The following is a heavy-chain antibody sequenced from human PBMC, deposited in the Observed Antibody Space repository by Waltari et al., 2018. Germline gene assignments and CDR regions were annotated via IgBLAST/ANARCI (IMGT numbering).Heavy chain of an antibody. J-gene: IGHJ4*02. CDR2: IWYDGSNK. V-gene: IGHV3-33*01. CDR1: GFTFSSYG. CDR3: ARETAVAGTQALDY. D-gene: IGHD6-19*01. Sequence: QVQLVESGGGVVQPGRSLRLSCVASGFTFSSYGMHWVRTAPGKGLEWVAVIWYDGSNKYYADSVKGRFTISRDNSKNTLYLQMNSLRAEDTAVYYCARETAVAGTQALDYWGQGTLVTVSS.